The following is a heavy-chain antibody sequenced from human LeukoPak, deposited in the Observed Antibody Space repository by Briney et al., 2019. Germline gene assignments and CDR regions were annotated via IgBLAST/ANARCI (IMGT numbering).Heavy chain of an antibody. Sequence: SETLSLTCAVSGYSVSSGFFWGWIRQPPGKGLEWIGSIYHSGSTYYNPSLESRVTISLDTSKNQFSLRLSSVTAADTAVYYCARDSSGWFDDAFDIWGQGTMVAVSS. D-gene: IGHD6-19*01. V-gene: IGHV4-38-2*02. J-gene: IGHJ3*02. CDR3: ARDSSGWFDDAFDI. CDR2: IYHSGST. CDR1: GYSVSSGFF.